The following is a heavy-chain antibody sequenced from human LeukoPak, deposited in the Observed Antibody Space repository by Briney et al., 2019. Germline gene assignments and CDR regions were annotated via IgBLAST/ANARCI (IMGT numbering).Heavy chain of an antibody. J-gene: IGHJ4*02. CDR2: IYYSGST. D-gene: IGHD4-17*01. V-gene: IGHV4-59*01. Sequence: SETLSLTCTVSGGSIRSYYWSWIREPPGKGLEWIGYIYYSGSTNHNPSLRSRVTISVDTSKDQFSLKLSSVTAADTAVYYCARSLNYGDRFDYWGQGTLVTVSS. CDR3: ARSLNYGDRFDY. CDR1: GGSIRSYY.